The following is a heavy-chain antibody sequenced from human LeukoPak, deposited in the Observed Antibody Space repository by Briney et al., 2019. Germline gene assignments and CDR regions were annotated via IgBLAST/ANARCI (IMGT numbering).Heavy chain of an antibody. CDR1: GLTFSTYA. Sequence: GGSLRLSCTASGLTFSTYALSWVRQTPGKGLEWLSVISAAGSTTYYADSVRGRFTISRDNSKNTLFLQMNSLSAEDAAVYHCAKDRARQLVLDLWGQGILVTVSS. V-gene: IGHV3-23*01. CDR2: ISAAGSTT. CDR3: AKDRARQLVLDL. D-gene: IGHD6-13*01. J-gene: IGHJ4*02.